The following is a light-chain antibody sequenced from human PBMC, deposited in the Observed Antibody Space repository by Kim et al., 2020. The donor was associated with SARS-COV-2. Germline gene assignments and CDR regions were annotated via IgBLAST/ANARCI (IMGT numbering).Light chain of an antibody. V-gene: IGLV1-36*01. J-gene: IGLJ3*02. CDR2: FDD. CDR1: SSNIGDDA. Sequence: QRVTIPCSGSSSNIGDDAVNWYQQLPGKAPKLLIYFDDLLSSGVSDRFSGSKSGTSASLAISGLQSQDEGDYYCAAWDGSLNAWVFGGGTQLTVL. CDR3: AAWDGSLNAWV.